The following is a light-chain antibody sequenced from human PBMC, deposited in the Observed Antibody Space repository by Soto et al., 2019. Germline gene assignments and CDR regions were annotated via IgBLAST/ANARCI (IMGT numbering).Light chain of an antibody. Sequence: DIKMTQSPSSLSASIGDRVTITCQVCQNITNNLSWYQQKPGKAPNLLIYHASKLAKGVTSRFSGSGSGTDFSFIITSLQREDLATYYCQQYYGLPPLTFGQGTRLEIK. V-gene: IGKV1-33*01. CDR1: QNITNN. CDR3: QQYYGLPPLT. J-gene: IGKJ5*01. CDR2: HAS.